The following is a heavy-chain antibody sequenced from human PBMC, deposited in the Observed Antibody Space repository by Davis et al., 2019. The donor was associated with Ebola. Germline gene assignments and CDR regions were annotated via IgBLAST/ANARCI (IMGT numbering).Heavy chain of an antibody. J-gene: IGHJ6*02. Sequence: GGSLRLSCAASGFTFDDYGMSWVRQAPGKGLEWVSGINWNGGSTGYVDSVKGRFTISRDNAKNSLYLQMNSLRAEDTAVYYCARALNLYSSSWYYYYGMDVWGQGTTVTVSS. D-gene: IGHD6-13*01. CDR2: INWNGGST. CDR1: GFTFDDYG. CDR3: ARALNLYSSSWYYYYGMDV. V-gene: IGHV3-20*04.